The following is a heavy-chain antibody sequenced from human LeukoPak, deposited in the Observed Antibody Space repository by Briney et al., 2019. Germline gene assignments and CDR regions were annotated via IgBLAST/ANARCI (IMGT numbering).Heavy chain of an antibody. D-gene: IGHD3-10*01. Sequence: ASVKVSCKASGYTFTSYGISWVRQAPGQGLEWMGWISAYNGNTNYAQKLQGRVTMTTDTSTSTAYMELRSLRSDDTAVYYCARDGARLLPWFGEPHDAFDIWGQGTMVTVSS. V-gene: IGHV1-18*01. J-gene: IGHJ3*02. CDR1: GYTFTSYG. CDR2: ISAYNGNT. CDR3: ARDGARLLPWFGEPHDAFDI.